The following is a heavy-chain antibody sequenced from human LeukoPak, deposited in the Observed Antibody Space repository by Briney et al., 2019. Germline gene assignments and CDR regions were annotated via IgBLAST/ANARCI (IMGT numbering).Heavy chain of an antibody. D-gene: IGHD3-10*01. CDR2: TIPLLGIA. CDR1: GGGFSDYA. Sequence: ASVTVSCKASGGGFSDYATSWVRQAPGQGLEWMGRTIPLLGIAKYAQKFQGRVTITADRSTNTAYTELSSLRSEDTAVYYCATQVLLPFDYWGQGTLVTVSS. J-gene: IGHJ4*02. V-gene: IGHV1-69*04. CDR3: ATQVLLPFDY.